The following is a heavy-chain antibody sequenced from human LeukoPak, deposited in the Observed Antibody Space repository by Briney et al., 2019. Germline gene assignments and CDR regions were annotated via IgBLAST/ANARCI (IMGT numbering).Heavy chain of an antibody. CDR2: ISYDGSNK. CDR3: AREEYYDFWSGYYTGVDY. D-gene: IGHD3-3*01. CDR1: GFTFSSYA. V-gene: IGHV3-30*04. Sequence: GRSLRLSCAASGFTFSSYAMHWVRQAPGKGLEWVAVISYDGSNKYYADSVKGRFTISRDNPKNTLYLQMNSLRAEDTAVYYCAREEYYDFWSGYYTGVDYWGQGTLVTVSS. J-gene: IGHJ4*02.